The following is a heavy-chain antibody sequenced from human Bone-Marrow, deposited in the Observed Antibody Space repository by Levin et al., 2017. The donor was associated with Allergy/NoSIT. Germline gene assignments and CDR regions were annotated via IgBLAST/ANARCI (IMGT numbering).Heavy chain of an antibody. Sequence: VSGPTLVKPTQTLTLICSVSGLSLDTRGTRVSWIRQTPGKALEWLARIDWDDETFYSSSLKTRPTISRDTAENQVVLRMSNVDPVDTGTYFCARMEYRSGYWFDIWGQGTLVTVSS. CDR2: IDWDDET. CDR3: ARMEYRSGYWFDI. J-gene: IGHJ5*02. D-gene: IGHD6-19*01. V-gene: IGHV2-70*04. CDR1: GLSLDTRGTR.